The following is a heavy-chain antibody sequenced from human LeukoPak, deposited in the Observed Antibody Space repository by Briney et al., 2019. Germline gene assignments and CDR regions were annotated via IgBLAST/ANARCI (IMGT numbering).Heavy chain of an antibody. CDR2: IYTRANA. CDR1: SYSISSGYY. J-gene: IGHJ3*02. D-gene: IGHD7-27*01. Sequence: SETLSLTCTVSSYSISSGYYWGWIRQPAGKGLEWIARIYTRANADYAPSLKSRVTMSADPSKNQLSPKLTSVTAADTAVYYCARALTGAFRIGAFDIWGQGTLVTVSS. V-gene: IGHV4-38-2*02. CDR3: ARALTGAFRIGAFDI.